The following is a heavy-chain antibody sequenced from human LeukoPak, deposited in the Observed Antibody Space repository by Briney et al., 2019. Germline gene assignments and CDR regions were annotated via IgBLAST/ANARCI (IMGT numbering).Heavy chain of an antibody. CDR1: GYSISSGYF. CDR2: ISHSGTT. CDR3: TREEGGTTIDY. J-gene: IGHJ4*02. Sequence: SETLSLTCTVSGYSISSGYFWGWIRQPPGKGLEWIGSISHSGTTYYNPSLKSRITISQDTSKNQFSLKVNSVTAADTAAYYCTREEGGTTIDYWGQGTLVTVSS. D-gene: IGHD1-1*01. V-gene: IGHV4-38-2*02.